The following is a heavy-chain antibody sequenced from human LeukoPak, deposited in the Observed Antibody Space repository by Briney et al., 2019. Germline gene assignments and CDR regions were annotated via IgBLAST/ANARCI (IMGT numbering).Heavy chain of an antibody. Sequence: SETLSLTCTVSGYSISSGYYWGWIRQSPGKGLEWIGNIHHGGSTYYNPSLKSRVTISVDTSKNQFSLKLSSVTAAGTAVYCCAREGSYYDIDYWGQGTLVTVSS. CDR2: IHHGGST. V-gene: IGHV4-38-2*02. CDR3: AREGSYYDIDY. D-gene: IGHD3-22*01. CDR1: GYSISSGYY. J-gene: IGHJ4*02.